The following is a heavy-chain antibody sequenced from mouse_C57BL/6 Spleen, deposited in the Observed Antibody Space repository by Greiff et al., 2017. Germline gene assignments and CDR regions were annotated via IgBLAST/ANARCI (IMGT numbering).Heavy chain of an antibody. V-gene: IGHV10-1*01. Sequence: GGGLVQPKGSLKLACAASGFSFNTYAMNWVRQAPGKGLEWVARIRSKSNNYATYYADSVKDRFTISRDDSESMLYLQMNNLKTEDTAMYYCVRRGGSSYVDWYFDVWGTGTTVTVAS. J-gene: IGHJ1*03. CDR3: VRRGGSSYVDWYFDV. CDR2: IRSKSNNYAT. D-gene: IGHD1-1*01. CDR1: GFSFNTYA.